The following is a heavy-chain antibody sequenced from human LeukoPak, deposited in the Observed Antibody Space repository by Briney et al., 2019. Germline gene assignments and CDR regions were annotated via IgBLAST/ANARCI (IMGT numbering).Heavy chain of an antibody. CDR3: ARDRWTTELYYYYGMDV. CDR1: GYTFTGYY. V-gene: IGHV1-2*02. D-gene: IGHD4-17*01. Sequence: GASVKVSCKASGYTFTGYYMHWVRQAPGQGLEWMGWINPNSGGTNYAQKFQGRGTMTRDTSISTAYMELSRLRSDDTAVYYCARDRWTTELYYYYGMDVWGQGTTVTVSS. J-gene: IGHJ6*02. CDR2: INPNSGGT.